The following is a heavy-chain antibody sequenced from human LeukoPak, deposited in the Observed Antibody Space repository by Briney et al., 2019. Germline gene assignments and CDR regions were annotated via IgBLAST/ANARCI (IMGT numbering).Heavy chain of an antibody. J-gene: IGHJ3*02. CDR1: GFTLSSYE. Sequence: GGSLRLSCTVSGFTLSSYEMSWIRQAPGKGLEWVSSIDYDGGSGHYADSVKGRFTISRDNSKNTLYLQMNGLRAEDTAMYYCAKVSLNMVNDAFDIWGQGTMVSVSS. D-gene: IGHD4/OR15-4a*01. CDR2: IDYDGGSG. V-gene: IGHV3-NL1*01. CDR3: AKVSLNMVNDAFDI.